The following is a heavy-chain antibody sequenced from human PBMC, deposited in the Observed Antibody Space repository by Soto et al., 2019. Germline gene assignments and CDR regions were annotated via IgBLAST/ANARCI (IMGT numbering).Heavy chain of an antibody. V-gene: IGHV3-64*04. D-gene: IGHD3-22*01. CDR2: IVRNGGST. J-gene: IGHJ4*02. CDR1: GFPFSNYA. CDR3: ARDYYKYYDSSGYYRSPAY. Sequence: GGSLRLSCSASGFPFSNYAMHWVRQAPGKGLEYVSAIVRNGGSTYYADSVKGRFTISRDNSRNTLFLQMNSLRAEDTAVYYCARDYYKYYDSSGYYRSPAYWGQGTLVTVSS.